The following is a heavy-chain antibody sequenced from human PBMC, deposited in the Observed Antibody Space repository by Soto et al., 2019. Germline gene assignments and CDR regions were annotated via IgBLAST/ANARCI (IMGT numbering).Heavy chain of an antibody. CDR3: ARDLDCTNGVCYRRNWFDP. CDR1: GYTFTSYG. CDR2: ISAYNGNT. D-gene: IGHD2-8*01. J-gene: IGHJ5*02. Sequence: ASVKVCCKASGYTFTSYGISWVRQAPGQGLEWMGWISAYNGNTNYAQRLQGRVTMTTDTSTSTAYMELRSLRSDDTAVYYCARDLDCTNGVCYRRNWFDPWGQGTLVTVSS. V-gene: IGHV1-18*01.